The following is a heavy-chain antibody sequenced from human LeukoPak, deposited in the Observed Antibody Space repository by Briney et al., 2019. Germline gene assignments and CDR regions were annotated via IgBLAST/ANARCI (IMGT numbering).Heavy chain of an antibody. V-gene: IGHV1-2*02. Sequence: ASVKVSCKASGYTFTGYYMHWVRQAPGQGLEWMGWINPNSGGTNYAQKFQGRVTMTRDTSISTAYMELSRLRSDDTAVYYCARGRFLEWLLYGYYFDYWGQETLVTVSS. J-gene: IGHJ4*02. D-gene: IGHD3-3*01. CDR1: GYTFTGYY. CDR2: INPNSGGT. CDR3: ARGRFLEWLLYGYYFDY.